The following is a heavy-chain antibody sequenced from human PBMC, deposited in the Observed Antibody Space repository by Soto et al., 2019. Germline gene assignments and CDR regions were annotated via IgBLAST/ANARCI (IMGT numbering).Heavy chain of an antibody. CDR2: TYFRSRWYS. J-gene: IGHJ4*02. Sequence: PSQTLSLTCGISGDSVSSDRAAWHWIRQSPPRGLEWLGRTYFRSRWYSDYAISVKSRMTISADTSKNQFSLQLNSVTPDDTATYYCVRDNIAAGMDLFDYWGRGTLVTVSS. CDR1: GDSVSSDRAA. D-gene: IGHD6-13*01. CDR3: VRDNIAAGMDLFDY. V-gene: IGHV6-1*01.